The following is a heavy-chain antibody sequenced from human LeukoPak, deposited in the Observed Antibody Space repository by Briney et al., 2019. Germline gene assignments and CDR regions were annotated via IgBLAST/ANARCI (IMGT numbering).Heavy chain of an antibody. CDR2: XNPNSGGT. V-gene: IGHV1-2*02. D-gene: IGHD3-22*01. CDR3: ARESWGNYDSSGYPDY. J-gene: IGHJ4*02. Sequence: EWMGXXNPNSGGTNYAQKFQGRVTMTRDTSISTAYMELSRLRSDDTAVYYCARESWGNYDSSGYPDYWGQGTLVTVSS.